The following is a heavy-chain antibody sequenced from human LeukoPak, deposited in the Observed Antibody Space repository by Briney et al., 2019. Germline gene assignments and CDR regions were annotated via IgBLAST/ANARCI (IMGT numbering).Heavy chain of an antibody. CDR1: GYTFSGYY. J-gene: IGHJ4*02. Sequence: ASVKVSCKASGYTFSGYYIHWVRQAPGQRLEWMGWINAGNGNTKYSQEFQGRVTITRDTSASAVYMELRSLRSDDTAVYYCARENPEDYDILTGWVDYWGQGTLVTVSS. CDR2: INAGNGNT. V-gene: IGHV1/OR15-3*02. D-gene: IGHD3-9*01. CDR3: ARENPEDYDILTGWVDY.